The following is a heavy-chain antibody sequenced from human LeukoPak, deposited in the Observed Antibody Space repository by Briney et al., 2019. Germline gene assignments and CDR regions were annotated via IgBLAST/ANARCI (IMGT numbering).Heavy chain of an antibody. Sequence: PGGSLRLSCAASGFTFSSYSMNWVRQAPGKGLVWVSRINSDGSSTSYADSVKGRFTISRDNAKNTLYLQMNSLRAEDTAVYYCARADIVATVAFDIWGQGTMVTVSS. D-gene: IGHD5-12*01. V-gene: IGHV3-74*01. J-gene: IGHJ3*02. CDR1: GFTFSSYS. CDR3: ARADIVATVAFDI. CDR2: INSDGSST.